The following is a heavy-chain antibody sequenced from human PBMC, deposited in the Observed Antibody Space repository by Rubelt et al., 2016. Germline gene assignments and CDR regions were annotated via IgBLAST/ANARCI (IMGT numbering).Heavy chain of an antibody. Sequence: QVQLQQWGAGLLKPSETLSLTCAVYGGSFSGYYWSWIRQPPGKGLAWIGEINHSGSTNYNPALKVRVTISVDTSKNQFSLKLSSVTAADTAVYYCARDGRGSYGDVDYWGQGTLVTVSS. D-gene: IGHD4-17*01. CDR1: GGSFSGYY. V-gene: IGHV4-34*01. CDR2: INHSGST. J-gene: IGHJ4*02. CDR3: ARDGRGSYGDVDY.